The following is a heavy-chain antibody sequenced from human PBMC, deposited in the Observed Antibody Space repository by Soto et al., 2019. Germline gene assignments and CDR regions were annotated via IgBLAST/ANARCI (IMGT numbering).Heavy chain of an antibody. J-gene: IGHJ6*02. V-gene: IGHV1-69*01. CDR1: GGTFSSYA. D-gene: IGHD2-21*01. CDR2: IVPIFGTA. Sequence: QVQLVQSGAEVKKPGSSVKVSCKASGGTFSSYAISWVRQAPGQGLEWMGGIVPIFGTANYAQKFQGRVTITADESTSTAYMELSSLRSEDTAVYYCARERMRSRLWWTGGIFNYYYYGMDVWGQGTTVTVSS. CDR3: ARERMRSRLWWTGGIFNYYYYGMDV.